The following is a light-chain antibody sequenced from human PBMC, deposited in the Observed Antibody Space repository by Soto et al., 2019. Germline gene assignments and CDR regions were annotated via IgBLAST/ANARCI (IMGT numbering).Light chain of an antibody. CDR3: QQDGGPPHT. V-gene: IGKV3-20*01. CDR1: QWVITM. J-gene: IGKJ5*01. Sequence: ESSGQRPLCAWEGVTVSGMSRQWVITMLAWYQHKPVQAPTLLMSGASNRASGVPVRFSGRGSGTDFSLAITRLEPEDFALHFCQQDGGPPHTVGLGTRLEIK. CDR2: GAS.